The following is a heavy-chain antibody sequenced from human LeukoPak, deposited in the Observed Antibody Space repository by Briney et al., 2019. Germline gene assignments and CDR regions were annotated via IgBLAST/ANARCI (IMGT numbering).Heavy chain of an antibody. J-gene: IGHJ4*02. D-gene: IGHD2-2*01. V-gene: IGHV3-23*01. CDR2: ISGSGTNT. CDR3: AKTYCSTTRCLSWGNDY. Sequence: PGGSLRLSCAASGFTFSIYAMSWVRQAPGKGLEWVSSISGSGTNTYYADSVKGRFTLSRDTSRNTLYMQMSSLRAEDTAIYYCAKTYCSTTRCLSWGNDYWGQGTLVTVSS. CDR1: GFTFSIYA.